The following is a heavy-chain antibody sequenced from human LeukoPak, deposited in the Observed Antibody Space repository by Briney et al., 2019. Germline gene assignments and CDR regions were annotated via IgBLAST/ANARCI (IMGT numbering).Heavy chain of an antibody. Sequence: GGSLRLSCAASGFTFSSYGMHWVRQAPGKGLEWVAVISYDGSNKYYADSVKGRFTISRDNSKNTLYLQMNSLRAEDTAVYYCARTGFVVVTSPADYWGQGTLVTVPS. J-gene: IGHJ4*02. V-gene: IGHV3-30*03. D-gene: IGHD2-21*02. CDR2: ISYDGSNK. CDR3: ARTGFVVVTSPADY. CDR1: GFTFSSYG.